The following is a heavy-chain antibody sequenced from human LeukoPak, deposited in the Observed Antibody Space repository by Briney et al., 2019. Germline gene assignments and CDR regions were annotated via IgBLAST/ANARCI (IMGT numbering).Heavy chain of an antibody. CDR2: ISWNSGSI. CDR3: AKEPERYGSGSSGHFDY. D-gene: IGHD3-10*01. V-gene: IGHV3-9*01. J-gene: IGHJ4*02. CDR1: GFTFDDYA. Sequence: PGGSLRLSCAASGFTFDDYAMHWVRQAPGEGLEWVSGISWNSGSIGYADSVKGRFTISRDNAKNSLYLQMNSLRAEDTALYYCAKEPERYGSGSSGHFDYWGQGTLVTVSS.